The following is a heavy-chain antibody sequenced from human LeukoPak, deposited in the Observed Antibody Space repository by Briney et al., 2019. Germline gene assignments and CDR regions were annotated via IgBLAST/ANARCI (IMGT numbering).Heavy chain of an antibody. CDR3: ATGGYYDLRSGYYRR. V-gene: IGHV1-24*01. CDR2: FDPEDGET. D-gene: IGHD3-3*01. Sequence: ASVKVSCKVSGYTLTELSMHWVRQAPGKGLEWMGVFDPEDGETIYAQKFQGRVTMTEDTSTDTAYMELSSLRSEDTAVYYCATGGYYDLRSGYYRRWGQGTLVTVSS. CDR1: GYTLTELS. J-gene: IGHJ4*02.